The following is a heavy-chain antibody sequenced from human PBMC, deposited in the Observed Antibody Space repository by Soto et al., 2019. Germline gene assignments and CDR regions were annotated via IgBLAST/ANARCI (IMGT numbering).Heavy chain of an antibody. Sequence: EVQLVESGGGLVQPGGSLRLSCAASGYTFSTYWMHWVRQAPGKGLVWVSRINSDGSDTDYADSVKGRFTISRDNAKSVLYLQMDSLGAEDTAVYYCARDWLSYKGNYLGYWGQGTLVTVSS. J-gene: IGHJ4*02. CDR1: GYTFSTYW. CDR2: INSDGSDT. D-gene: IGHD1-20*01. CDR3: ARDWLSYKGNYLGY. V-gene: IGHV3-74*01.